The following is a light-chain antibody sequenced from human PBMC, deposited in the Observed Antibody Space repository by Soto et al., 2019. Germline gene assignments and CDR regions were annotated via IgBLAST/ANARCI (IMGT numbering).Light chain of an antibody. CDR2: KAS. CDR1: QSVDHW. CDR3: QHDRAYSPWT. J-gene: IGKJ1*01. V-gene: IGKV1-5*03. Sequence: DIPMTQSPSTLPASVGDRVTITCRASQSVDHWLAWFQQKPGKAPKVLIHKASNLDRGVTSRFSGSGRRTEVTPTITCLQTYDFATYDCQHDRAYSPWTFGQGTKVEIK.